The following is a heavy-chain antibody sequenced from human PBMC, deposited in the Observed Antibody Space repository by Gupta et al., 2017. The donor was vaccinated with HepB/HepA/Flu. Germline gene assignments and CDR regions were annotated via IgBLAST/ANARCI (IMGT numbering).Heavy chain of an antibody. V-gene: IGHV5-51*01. D-gene: IGHD3-3*01. CDR2: IYPGDSDT. CDR3: ARLRGASAGWSFDY. J-gene: IGHJ4*02. CDR1: GYSFSSSFW. Sequence: EVQLVQSGAEVKKPGESLKISCKISGYSFSSSFWIGWVRQMPGKGLEWLGIIYPGDSDTRYSPSFQGQVTISADKSISTAYLLWTSLKASDSAIYYCARLRGASAGWSFDYWGQGTLVTVSS.